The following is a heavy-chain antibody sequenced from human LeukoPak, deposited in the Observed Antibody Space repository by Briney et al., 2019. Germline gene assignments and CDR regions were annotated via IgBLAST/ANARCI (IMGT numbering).Heavy chain of an antibody. CDR1: GFTFSNYW. CDR2: IYQDGSAK. Sequence: PGGSLRLSCAASGFTFSNYWMTWVRQAPGKGLEWVANIYQDGSAKYYVDSLKGRFTISRDNAKNSLYLQLNSLRAEDTAVYYCARALYSGNSEMGYWGQGTLVTVSS. CDR3: ARALYSGNSEMGY. D-gene: IGHD4-23*01. V-gene: IGHV3-7*01. J-gene: IGHJ4*02.